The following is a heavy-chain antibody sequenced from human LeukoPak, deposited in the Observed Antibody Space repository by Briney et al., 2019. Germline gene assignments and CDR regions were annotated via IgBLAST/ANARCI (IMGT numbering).Heavy chain of an antibody. CDR3: ARSLHYDFWSGYSYYYYGMDV. CDR1: GYTFTSYD. Sequence: ASVKVSCKASGYTFTSYDINWVRQATGQGLEWMGWMNPNSGNTGYAQKFQGRVTMTRNTSISTAYMELSSLRSEDTAVYYCARSLHYDFWSGYSYYYYGMDVWGQGTTVTVSS. CDR2: MNPNSGNT. D-gene: IGHD3-3*01. J-gene: IGHJ6*02. V-gene: IGHV1-8*01.